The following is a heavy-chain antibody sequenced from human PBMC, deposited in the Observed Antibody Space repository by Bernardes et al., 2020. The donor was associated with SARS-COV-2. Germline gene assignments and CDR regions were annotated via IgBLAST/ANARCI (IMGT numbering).Heavy chain of an antibody. CDR2: ISGSGGST. Sequence: GSLRLPCAASGFTFSSYALSWVRQAPGKGLEWVSAISGSGGSTYYSESVRGRFTISRDNSKNTLYLQMNSLRAEDTALYYCAKDGTASDYYDTSGYYNDYWGRGTLVTVSS. J-gene: IGHJ4*02. CDR3: AKDGTASDYYDTSGYYNDY. CDR1: GFTFSSYA. D-gene: IGHD3-22*01. V-gene: IGHV3-23*01.